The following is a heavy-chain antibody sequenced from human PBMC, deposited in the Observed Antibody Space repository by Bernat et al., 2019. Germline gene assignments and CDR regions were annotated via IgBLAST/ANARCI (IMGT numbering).Heavy chain of an antibody. J-gene: IGHJ3*02. CDR3: TYRGYSSGWYVIDAFDI. CDR1: GFTFSNAW. Sequence: EVQLVESGGGLVKPGGSLRLSCAASGFTFSNAWMNWVRQAPGKGLEWVGRIKSKTDGGTTDYAAPVKGRFTISRDDSKNTLYLQMNSLKTEDTAVYYCTYRGYSSGWYVIDAFDIWGQGQWSPSLQ. V-gene: IGHV3-15*07. CDR2: IKSKTDGGTT. D-gene: IGHD6-19*01.